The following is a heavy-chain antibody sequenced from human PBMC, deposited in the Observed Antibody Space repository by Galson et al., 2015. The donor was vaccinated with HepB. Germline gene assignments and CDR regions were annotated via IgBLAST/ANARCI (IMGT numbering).Heavy chain of an antibody. Sequence: LSLTCTVSGGSISSSSYYWGWIRQPPGKGLEWIGSIYYSGSTYYNPSLKSRVTIPVGTSKNQFSLKLSSVTAADTAVYYCATCYGSGSYSYGGDAFDIWGQGTMVTVSS. CDR1: GGSISSSSYY. D-gene: IGHD3-10*01. CDR3: ATCYGSGSYSYGGDAFDI. J-gene: IGHJ3*02. V-gene: IGHV4-39*01. CDR2: IYYSGST.